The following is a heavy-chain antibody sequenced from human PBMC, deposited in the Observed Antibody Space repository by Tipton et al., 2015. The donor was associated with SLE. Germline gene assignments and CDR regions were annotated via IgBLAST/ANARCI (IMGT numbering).Heavy chain of an antibody. J-gene: IGHJ4*02. D-gene: IGHD3-10*01. Sequence: QSGPEVKKPGASVKVACKAFGYTFTSYYIHWVRQAPGQGLEWMGILNPSGGPTSYAQKFQGRVNMTSDTSTSAVYMELSNLRSEDTAVYYCARDQFYGPGGRHFDYWGQGTLVTVSS. V-gene: IGHV1-46*01. CDR3: ARDQFYGPGGRHFDY. CDR2: LNPSGGPT. CDR1: GYTFTSYY.